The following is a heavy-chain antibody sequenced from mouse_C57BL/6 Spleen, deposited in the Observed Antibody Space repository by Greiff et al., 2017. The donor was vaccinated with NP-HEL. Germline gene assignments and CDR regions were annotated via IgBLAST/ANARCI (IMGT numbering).Heavy chain of an antibody. Sequence: EVQLQQSGPELVKPGASVKISCKASGYTFTDYYMNWVKQSHGKSLEWIGDINPNNGGTSYNQKFKGKATLTVDKSSSTAYMELRSLTSEDSAVYYCASNYGRKGWFAYWGQGTLVTVSA. D-gene: IGHD1-1*01. CDR3: ASNYGRKGWFAY. CDR2: INPNNGGT. J-gene: IGHJ3*01. V-gene: IGHV1-26*01. CDR1: GYTFTDYY.